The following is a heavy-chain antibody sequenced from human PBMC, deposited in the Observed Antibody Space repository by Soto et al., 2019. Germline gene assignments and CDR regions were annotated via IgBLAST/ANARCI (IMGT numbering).Heavy chain of an antibody. J-gene: IGHJ4*02. D-gene: IGHD6-13*01. V-gene: IGHV4-30-2*01. CDR1: GGSISGTTYS. CDR2: IYDSGNT. Sequence: SETLCLTCAVSGGSISGTTYSWRWIRQPPGKGLEWIGYIYDSGNTYYNPSLKSQFSISVDRSKNQFSLKLSSVTAADTAVYYCARGQGAAAGHSNFDYWGQGALVTVSS. CDR3: ARGQGAAAGHSNFDY.